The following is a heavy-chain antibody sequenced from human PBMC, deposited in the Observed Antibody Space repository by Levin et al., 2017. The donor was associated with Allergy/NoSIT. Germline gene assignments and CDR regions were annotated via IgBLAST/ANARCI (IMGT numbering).Heavy chain of an antibody. D-gene: IGHD5-18*01. V-gene: IGHV1-69*04. CDR3: ARADTATLNYYYYYGMDV. Sequence: AASVKVSCKASGGTFSSYAISWVRQAPGQGLEWMGRIIPILGIANYAQKFQGRVTITADKSTSTAYMELSSLRSEDTAVYYCARADTATLNYYYYYGMDVWGQGTTVTVSS. J-gene: IGHJ6*02. CDR2: IIPILGIA. CDR1: GGTFSSYA.